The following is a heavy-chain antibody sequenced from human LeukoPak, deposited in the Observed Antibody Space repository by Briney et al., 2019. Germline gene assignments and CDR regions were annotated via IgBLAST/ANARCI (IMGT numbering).Heavy chain of an antibody. Sequence: LETLSPTCAVSGYSISSGYYWGWIRQPPGKGLEWIGSIYHSGSTYYNPSLKSRVTISVDTSKNQFSLKLSSVTAADTAVYYCASLTVVTQTNYWGQGTLVTVSS. CDR3: ASLTVVTQTNY. J-gene: IGHJ4*02. CDR2: IYHSGST. V-gene: IGHV4-38-2*01. CDR1: GYSISSGYY. D-gene: IGHD4-23*01.